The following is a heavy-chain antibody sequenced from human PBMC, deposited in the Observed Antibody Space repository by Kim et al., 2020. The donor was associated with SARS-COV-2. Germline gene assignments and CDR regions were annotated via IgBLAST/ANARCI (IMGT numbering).Heavy chain of an antibody. Sequence: SETLSLTCTVSGGSISSGGYYWSWIRQHPGKGLEWIGYIYYSGSTYYNPSLKSRVTISVDTSKNQFSLKLSSVTAADTAVYYCARDREGRATYYYGMDVWGQGTTVTVSS. CDR2: IYYSGST. D-gene: IGHD1-26*01. CDR3: ARDREGRATYYYGMDV. CDR1: GGSISSGGYY. V-gene: IGHV4-31*03. J-gene: IGHJ6*02.